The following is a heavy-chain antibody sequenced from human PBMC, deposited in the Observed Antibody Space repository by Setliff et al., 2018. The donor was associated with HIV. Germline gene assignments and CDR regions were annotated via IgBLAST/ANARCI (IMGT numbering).Heavy chain of an antibody. Sequence: SETLSLTCFVSGVSISGHFWGWIRQPPGKGLEWIGYIYTSWTTEYNPSLDSRVTISVDTSRDQFSLNLRSVTAADTALYFCARLIHTGLLYFDYWGLGTLVTVSS. J-gene: IGHJ4*02. CDR2: IYTSWTT. D-gene: IGHD2-8*02. CDR3: ARLIHTGLLYFDY. CDR1: GVSISGHF. V-gene: IGHV4-4*09.